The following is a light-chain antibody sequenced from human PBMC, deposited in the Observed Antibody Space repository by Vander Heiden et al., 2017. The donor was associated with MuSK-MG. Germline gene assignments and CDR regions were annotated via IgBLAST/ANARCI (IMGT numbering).Light chain of an antibody. CDR1: QSVSSSY. J-gene: IGKJ4*01. V-gene: IGKV3-20*01. CDR2: GAS. CDR3: QQDGSSPWA. Sequence: EIVLTQSPGTLSLSPGARATLSCRASQSVSSSYLAWYQQKPGQTPRLLIYGASSRATGIPDRFSGRGSGTDFTLTIIRLEPEDFAVYYCQQDGSSPWAFGGGTKVEIK.